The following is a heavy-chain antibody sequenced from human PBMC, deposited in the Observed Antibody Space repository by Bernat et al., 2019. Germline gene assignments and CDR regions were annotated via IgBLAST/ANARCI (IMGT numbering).Heavy chain of an antibody. CDR2: IYYSGST. CDR3: ARLLYYYDSSGYYNHFDY. Sequence: QLQLQESGPGLVKPSETLSLTCTVSGGSISSSSYYLGWIRQPPRKGLEWIGSIYYSGSTYYNPSLKSRVTISVDTSKNQFSLKLSAVTAADTAVYYCARLLYYYDSSGYYNHFDYWGQGTLVTVSS. D-gene: IGHD3-22*01. V-gene: IGHV4-39*01. J-gene: IGHJ4*02. CDR1: GGSISSSSYY.